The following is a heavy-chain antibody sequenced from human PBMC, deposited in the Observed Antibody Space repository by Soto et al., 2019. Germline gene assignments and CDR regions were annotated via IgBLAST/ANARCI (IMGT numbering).Heavy chain of an antibody. Sequence: QVQLQESGPGLVKPSETLSLTCTVSGGSISSYYWSWIRQPPGKGLEWIGYIYYSGSTNYNPSLKSRVTISVDTAKSQFSRTLSSVTAADTAVYYCARRYGSCFDYWGQGTLVTVSS. CDR2: IYYSGST. CDR1: GGSISSYY. D-gene: IGHD6-6*01. V-gene: IGHV4-59*08. CDR3: ARRYGSCFDY. J-gene: IGHJ4*02.